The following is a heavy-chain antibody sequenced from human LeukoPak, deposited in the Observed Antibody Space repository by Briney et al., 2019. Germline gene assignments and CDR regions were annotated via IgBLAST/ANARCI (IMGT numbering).Heavy chain of an antibody. Sequence: TLSLTFAVSGGSISSGGYSWSWIRPPPGKGLEWIGYIYHSGSTYYNPSLKSRVTISVDRSKNQFSPKLSSVTAADTAVYYCARGERYFDGENYFDYWGQGTLVTVSS. V-gene: IGHV4-30-2*01. CDR3: ARGERYFDGENYFDY. CDR2: IYHSGST. CDR1: GGSISSGGYS. J-gene: IGHJ4*02. D-gene: IGHD3-9*01.